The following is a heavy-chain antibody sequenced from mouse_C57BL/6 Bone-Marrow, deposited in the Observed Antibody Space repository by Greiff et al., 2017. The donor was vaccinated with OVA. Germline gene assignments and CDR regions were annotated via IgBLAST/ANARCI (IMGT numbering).Heavy chain of an antibody. CDR2: ISYSGST. V-gene: IGHV3-8*01. D-gene: IGHD2-3*01. CDR1: GYSITSDY. CDR3: ARYYDSYYGIYYDY. J-gene: IGHJ2*01. Sequence: EVKLLESGPGLAKPSPTLSLSCSATGYSITSDYWNWIRKFPGNKLEYMGYISYSGSTYYNPSLKSRISITRDTSNNQYYLQLNSVTTEDTATFYCARYYDSYYGIYYDYWGQGTTLTVSS.